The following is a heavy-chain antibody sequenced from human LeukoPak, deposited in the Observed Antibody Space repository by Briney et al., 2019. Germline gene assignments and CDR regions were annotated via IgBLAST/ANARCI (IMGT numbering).Heavy chain of an antibody. Sequence: SETLSLTCGVSGGSLSFYYWSWIRQSPGKGLEWIAEISQNGDSNYNPSLKSRVTISLDTSKNQLSLKLNSVTAADTAVYYCARALGAFDIWGQGTMVTVS. CDR2: ISQNGDS. J-gene: IGHJ3*02. V-gene: IGHV4-34*01. CDR3: ARALGAFDI. CDR1: GGSLSFYY.